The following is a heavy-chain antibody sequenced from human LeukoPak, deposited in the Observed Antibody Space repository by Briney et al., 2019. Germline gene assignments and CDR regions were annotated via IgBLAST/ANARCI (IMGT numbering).Heavy chain of an antibody. CDR3: ARGPSDASFDY. CDR1: GYTFSAYY. CDR2: INPINGGI. Sequence: ASVKVSCKTSGYTFSAYYIHWMRQAPGQGFEWMGWINPINGGIRVAQKFQGRVTMTRDTSMNTVYMELSGLLTGDTVVYFCARGPSDASFDYWGQGTVVTVSS. V-gene: IGHV1-2*02. D-gene: IGHD1-26*01. J-gene: IGHJ4*02.